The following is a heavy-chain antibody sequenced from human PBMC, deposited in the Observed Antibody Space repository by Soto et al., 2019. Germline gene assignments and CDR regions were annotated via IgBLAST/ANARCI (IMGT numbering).Heavy chain of an antibody. CDR3: ARSYCLPNSRYNGYFDY. J-gene: IGHJ4*01. V-gene: IGHV5-10-1*03. D-gene: IGHD2-21*01. CDR2: IDPRDSYT. Sequence: EVQLVQSGAEVKKPGESLRISCKGSGYSFTSNWISWVRQMPGKGLEWMGRIDPRDSYTNYSPSFQGHVTISVDKSDNTSYLQWSSLKASDTAIYFCARSYCLPNSRYNGYFDYWGRGTLVTVSS. CDR1: GYSFTSNW.